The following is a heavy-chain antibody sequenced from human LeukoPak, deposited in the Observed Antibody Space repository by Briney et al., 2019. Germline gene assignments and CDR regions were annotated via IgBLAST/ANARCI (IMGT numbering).Heavy chain of an antibody. J-gene: IGHJ6*02. CDR3: ARSVSGWYGMDV. CDR1: GDFISSHY. Sequence: ASETLSLTCTISGDFISSHYWSWIRQPPGKGLEWIGYIYYTWSTNYNPSLKSRVTISIDTPKNQVSLKLSSVTAVDTALYYCARSVSGWYGMDVWGQGTTVTVSS. D-gene: IGHD6-25*01. CDR2: IYYTWST. V-gene: IGHV4-59*11.